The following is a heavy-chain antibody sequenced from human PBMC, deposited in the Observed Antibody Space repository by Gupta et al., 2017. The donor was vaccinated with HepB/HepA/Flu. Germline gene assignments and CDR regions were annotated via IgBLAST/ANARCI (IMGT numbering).Heavy chain of an antibody. J-gene: IGHJ3*02. Sequence: EVQLVESGGGLVVPGGSLRLSCAASGFTFSSYWMSWVRQAPGKGLEWVANINQNGKEKYYVDSVKGRFTISRDASKNSLYLQMNSLRTEDTALYYCSCYMGLWAFDIWGQGTMVTVSS. V-gene: IGHV3-7*01. CDR3: SCYMGLWAFDI. CDR2: INQNGKEK. D-gene: IGHD4/OR15-4a*01. CDR1: GFTFSSYW.